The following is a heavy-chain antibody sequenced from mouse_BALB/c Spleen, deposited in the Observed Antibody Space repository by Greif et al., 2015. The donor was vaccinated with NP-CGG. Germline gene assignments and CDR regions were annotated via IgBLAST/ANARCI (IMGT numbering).Heavy chain of an antibody. J-gene: IGHJ3*01. D-gene: IGHD1-1*01. Sequence: QVQLKESGAELAKPGASVKMSCKASGYTFTSYWMHWVKQRPGQGLEWIGYINPSTGYTEYNQKFKDKATLTADKSSSTAYMQLSSLTSEDSAVYYCARGGITFAYWGQGTLVTVSA. CDR1: GYTFTSYW. CDR2: INPSTGYT. V-gene: IGHV1-7*01. CDR3: ARGGITFAY.